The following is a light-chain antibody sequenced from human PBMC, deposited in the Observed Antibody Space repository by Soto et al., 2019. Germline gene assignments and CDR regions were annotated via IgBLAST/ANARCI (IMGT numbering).Light chain of an antibody. V-gene: IGKV3-15*01. CDR2: DAS. CDR1: QSVSSN. J-gene: IGKJ5*01. Sequence: EIVMTQSPATLSVSPGERATLSCRASQSVSSNLAWYQQKPGQAPRLLIYDASTRATGIPARFSGSGSGTDFTLTISSLQSEDFAVYYCQQYNSWPITFGQGTRLEIK. CDR3: QQYNSWPIT.